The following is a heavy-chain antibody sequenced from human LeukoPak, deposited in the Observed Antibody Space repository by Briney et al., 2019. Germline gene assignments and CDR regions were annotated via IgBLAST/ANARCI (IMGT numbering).Heavy chain of an antibody. CDR2: ISWNSGSI. CDR3: AKDRGSSGWYFDY. Sequence: GGSLRLSCAASGFTFDDYAMHWVRQAPGKGLEWVSGISWNSGSIGYADSVKGRFTISRDNAKNSLYLQMNSLRAEDTALYYCAKDRGSSGWYFDYWGQGTLVTASS. J-gene: IGHJ4*02. D-gene: IGHD6-19*01. V-gene: IGHV3-9*01. CDR1: GFTFDDYA.